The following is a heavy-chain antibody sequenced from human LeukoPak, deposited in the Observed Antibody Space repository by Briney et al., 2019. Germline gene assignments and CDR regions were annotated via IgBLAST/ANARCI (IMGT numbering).Heavy chain of an antibody. CDR2: IYYSGST. D-gene: IGHD3-22*01. CDR3: ARAGSDYDSSGYVDY. Sequence: SSETLSLTCTVSGGSLSIYYWSWIRQPPGKGLEWIGYIYYSGSTNYNPSLKSRVTISVDTSKNQFSLKLSSVTAADTAVYYCARAGSDYDSSGYVDYWGQGTLVTVSS. CDR1: GGSLSIYY. V-gene: IGHV4-59*01. J-gene: IGHJ4*02.